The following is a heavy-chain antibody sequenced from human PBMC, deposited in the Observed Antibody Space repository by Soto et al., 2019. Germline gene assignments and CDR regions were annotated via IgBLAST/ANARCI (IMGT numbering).Heavy chain of an antibody. Sequence: GGSLRRSCTSSGFTFRTDWMHWVRQVPGPVKVLVLVSRINGVGIYTDYADSVKGRFTISIDNAKNTLILQMNRLRVGDTDVYYRAKVAWLPGHHNFDMDVWGQGTKVTVS. D-gene: IGHD5-12*01. CDR3: AKVAWLPGHHNFDMDV. V-gene: IGHV3-74*01. J-gene: IGHJ6*02. CDR2: INGVGIYT. CDR1: GFTFRTDW.